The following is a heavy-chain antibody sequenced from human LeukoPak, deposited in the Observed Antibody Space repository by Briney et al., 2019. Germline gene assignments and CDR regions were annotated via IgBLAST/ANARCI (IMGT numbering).Heavy chain of an antibody. V-gene: IGHV3-74*01. Sequence: GGSLRLSCAASGFTFSSYWMYWVRQAPGKGPVWVSRIGGDGSSPTYADSVKGRFAISRDNAKNTLYLQMNSLRAEDTAVYYCARSGYYDSSGYYLDYWGQGTLVTVSS. CDR2: IGGDGSSP. D-gene: IGHD3-22*01. CDR3: ARSGYYDSSGYYLDY. J-gene: IGHJ4*02. CDR1: GFTFSSYW.